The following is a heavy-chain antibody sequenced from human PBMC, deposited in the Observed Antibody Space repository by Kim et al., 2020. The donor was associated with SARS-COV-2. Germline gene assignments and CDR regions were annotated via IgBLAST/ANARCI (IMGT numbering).Heavy chain of an antibody. CDR1: GFTFSSYA. CDR2: ISYDGSNK. Sequence: GGSLRLSCAASGFTFSSYAMHWVRQAPGKGLEWVAVISYDGSNKYYADSVKGRFTISRDNSKNTLYLQMNSLRAEDTAVYYCARENFKEYSSGYYTFDYWGQGTLVTVSS. V-gene: IGHV3-30*04. D-gene: IGHD3-22*01. CDR3: ARENFKEYSSGYYTFDY. J-gene: IGHJ4*02.